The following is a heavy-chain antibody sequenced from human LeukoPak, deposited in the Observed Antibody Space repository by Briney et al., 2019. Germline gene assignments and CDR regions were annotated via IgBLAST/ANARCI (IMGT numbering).Heavy chain of an antibody. CDR2: MNPNSGNT. J-gene: IGHJ1*01. CDR3: ARGFMSRGAVAFQH. CDR1: GYTFTSYD. V-gene: IGHV1-8*01. D-gene: IGHD6-19*01. Sequence: ASVKVSCKASGYTFTSYDINWARQATGQGLEWMGWMNPNSGNTGYAQKFQGRVTMTRNTSISTAYMELSSLRSEDTAVYYCARGFMSRGAVAFQHWGQGTLVTVSS.